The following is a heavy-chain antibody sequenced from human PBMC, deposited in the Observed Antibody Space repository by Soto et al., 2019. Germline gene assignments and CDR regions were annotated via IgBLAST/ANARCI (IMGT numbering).Heavy chain of an antibody. CDR3: ARPTRGYSYGGAFDI. V-gene: IGHV5-51*01. D-gene: IGHD5-18*01. CDR2: IYPGDSDT. CDR1: GYSFTSYW. J-gene: IGHJ3*02. Sequence: PGESLKISWKGSGYSFTSYWIGWVRQMPGKGLEWMGIIYPGDSDTRYSPSFQGQVTISADKSISTAYLQWSSLKASDTAMYYWARPTRGYSYGGAFDIWGQGTMVTVSS.